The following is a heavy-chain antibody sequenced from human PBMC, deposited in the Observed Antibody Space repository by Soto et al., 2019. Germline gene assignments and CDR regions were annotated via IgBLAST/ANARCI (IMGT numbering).Heavy chain of an antibody. J-gene: IGHJ4*02. Sequence: EVQLVQSGGGLVQPGGSLKLSCAASGFTLSGSDMHWVRQASGQGLEWVGRIRSKRSSYATEYTASVKGRCTISRDDSKNMAYLQMNSLKSEDTAVYYCTRPGPAVTADFDYWGPGTLVTVSS. CDR3: TRPGPAVTADFDY. V-gene: IGHV3-73*02. CDR1: GFTLSGSD. D-gene: IGHD6-19*01. CDR2: IRSKRSSYAT.